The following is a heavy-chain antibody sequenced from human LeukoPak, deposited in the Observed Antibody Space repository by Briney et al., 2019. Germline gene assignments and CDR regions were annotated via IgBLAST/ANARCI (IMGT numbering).Heavy chain of an antibody. D-gene: IGHD3-16*02. J-gene: IGHJ4*02. CDR1: GFTFTSYA. Sequence: GGSLRLSCAASGFTFTSYAMTWVRQAPGKEPEWLSTISASGANTYYADSVKGRFTISRDNSKNTLYLQMNSLRAEDTAIYYCESYTCCGSRYFDYWGQGTLVTVSS. V-gene: IGHV3-23*01. CDR2: ISASGANT. CDR3: ESYTCCGSRYFDY.